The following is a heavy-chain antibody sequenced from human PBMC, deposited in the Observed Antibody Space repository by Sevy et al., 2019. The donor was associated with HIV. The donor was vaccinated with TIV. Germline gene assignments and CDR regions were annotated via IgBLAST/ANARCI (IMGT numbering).Heavy chain of an antibody. CDR1: GYTFTGYY. CDR3: ARGGGYYDILTGYHY. D-gene: IGHD3-9*01. CDR2: INPNSGGT. J-gene: IGHJ4*02. Sequence: ASVKVSCKASGYTFTGYYMHWVRQAPGQGLEWMGWINPNSGGTNYAQKFKGWVTMTRDTSISTAYMELSRLRSDDTAVYYCARGGGYYDILTGYHYWGQGTLVTVSS. V-gene: IGHV1-2*04.